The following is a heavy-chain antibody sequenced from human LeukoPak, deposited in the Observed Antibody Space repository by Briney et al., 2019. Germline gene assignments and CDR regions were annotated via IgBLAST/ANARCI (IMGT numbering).Heavy chain of an antibody. V-gene: IGHV1-69*13. CDR2: IIPIFGTA. CDR3: ARGVSSSWLSYYFDY. J-gene: IGHJ4*02. Sequence: GASVKVSCKASGYTFTSYYMHWVRQAPGQGLGWMGGIIPIFGTANYAQKFQGRVTITADESTSTAYMELSSLRSEDTAVYYCARGVSSSWLSYYFDYWGQGTLVTVSS. D-gene: IGHD6-13*01. CDR1: GYTFTSYY.